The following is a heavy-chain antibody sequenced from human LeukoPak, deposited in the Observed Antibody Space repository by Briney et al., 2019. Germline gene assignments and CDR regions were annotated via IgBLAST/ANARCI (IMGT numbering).Heavy chain of an antibody. D-gene: IGHD2/OR15-2a*01. CDR3: ARHRSLYYYYYMDV. CDR2: IYTSGST. CDR1: GGSISSYY. Sequence: SETLSLTCTVPGGSISSYYWSWIRQPPGKGLEWIGYIYTSGSTNYNPSLKSRVTISVDTSKNQFSLKLSSVTAADTAVYYCARHRSLYYYYYMDVWGKGTTVTVSS. V-gene: IGHV4-4*09. J-gene: IGHJ6*03.